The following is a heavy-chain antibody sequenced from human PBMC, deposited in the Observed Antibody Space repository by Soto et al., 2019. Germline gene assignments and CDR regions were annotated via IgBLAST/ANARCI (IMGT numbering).Heavy chain of an antibody. CDR3: ATMKKPRGYYYGLNV. J-gene: IGHJ6*02. Sequence: PSETLSLTCAVSGDSVRSSNWWTWVRQSPGKGLEWIGEIYHLGGTNYNPSLKSRVTISVDMAKNQVSLKLSSVTAADTAVYYCATMKKPRGYYYGLNVWGQGTTVTV. V-gene: IGHV4-4*02. CDR1: GDSVRSSNW. CDR2: IYHLGGT.